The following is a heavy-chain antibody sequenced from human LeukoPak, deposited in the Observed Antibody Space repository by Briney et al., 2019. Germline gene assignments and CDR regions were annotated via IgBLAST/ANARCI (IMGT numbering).Heavy chain of an antibody. V-gene: IGHV3-11*01. CDR1: GFTFSDSY. D-gene: IGHD6-19*01. J-gene: IGHJ4*02. CDR2: ISTTSTIM. Sequence: GGSLRLSCATSGFTFSDSYMTWIRQAPGKGLEWISYISTTSTIMYYADSVKGRFTISRDNAKNSLYLQMNSLRADDTAVYYCVRVQDTSASPYFDFWGQGTLVTVSS. CDR3: VRVQDTSASPYFDF.